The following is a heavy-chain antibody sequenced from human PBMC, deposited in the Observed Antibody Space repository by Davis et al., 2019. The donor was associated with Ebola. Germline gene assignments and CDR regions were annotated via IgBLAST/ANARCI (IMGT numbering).Heavy chain of an antibody. Sequence: GGSLRLSCAASGFTFSGSAMHWVRQASGKGLEWVGRIRSKANSYATAYAASVKGRFTISRDDSKNTAYLQMNSLKTEDTAVYYCTKAYITMARGVIIGWFDPWGQGTLVTVSS. J-gene: IGHJ5*02. CDR2: IRSKANSYAT. D-gene: IGHD3-10*01. CDR1: GFTFSGSA. CDR3: TKAYITMARGVIIGWFDP. V-gene: IGHV3-73*01.